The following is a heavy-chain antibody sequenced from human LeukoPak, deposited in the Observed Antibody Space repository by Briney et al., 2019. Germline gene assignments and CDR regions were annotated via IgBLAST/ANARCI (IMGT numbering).Heavy chain of an antibody. CDR3: ASSSWYYYFDY. D-gene: IGHD6-13*01. CDR1: GLTFSSYW. Sequence: PGGSLRLSCAAAGLTFSSYWMSWVRQAPGKGLEWVANIKQDGSEKYYVDSVKGRFTISRDNAKNSLYLQMNSLRAEGTAVYYCASSSWYYYFDYWAQGTLVTVSS. CDR2: IKQDGSEK. J-gene: IGHJ4*02. V-gene: IGHV3-7*01.